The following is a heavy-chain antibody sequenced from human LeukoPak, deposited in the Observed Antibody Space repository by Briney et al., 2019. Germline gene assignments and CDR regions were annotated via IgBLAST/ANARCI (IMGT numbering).Heavy chain of an antibody. CDR1: GYTFTNHG. J-gene: IGHJ3*02. CDR2: IGTYNGNT. D-gene: IGHD4-17*01. CDR3: ARSGGWAYGDYDGFIAFDI. Sequence: GASVKVSCKASGYTFTNHGISGGRRAAGQGLDWRGWIGTYNGNTNYAQKLQGRVTMTTDTSTSTAYMDLRSLRSDDTAVYYCARSGGWAYGDYDGFIAFDIWGQGTMVTVSS. V-gene: IGHV1-18*01.